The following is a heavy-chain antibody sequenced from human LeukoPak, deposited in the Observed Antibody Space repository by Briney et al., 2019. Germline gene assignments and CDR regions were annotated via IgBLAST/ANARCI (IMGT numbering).Heavy chain of an antibody. V-gene: IGHV1-18*01. CDR3: AGSSSYSSGWYMIDY. J-gene: IGHJ4*02. Sequence: ASVKVSCKASGYTFTSYGISWVRQAPGQGLEWMGWISAYNGNTNYAQKLQGRVTMTTDTSTSTAYMELRSLRSDDTAVYYCAGSSSYSSGWYMIDYGGQGTLVTVSS. CDR2: ISAYNGNT. D-gene: IGHD6-19*01. CDR1: GYTFTSYG.